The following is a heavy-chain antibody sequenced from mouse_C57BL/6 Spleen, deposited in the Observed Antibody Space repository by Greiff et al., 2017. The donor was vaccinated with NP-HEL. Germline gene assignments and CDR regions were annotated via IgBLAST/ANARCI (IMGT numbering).Heavy chain of an antibody. J-gene: IGHJ4*01. CDR3: ARDGYYDYAMDY. CDR1: GFTFSDYG. V-gene: IGHV5-17*01. CDR2: ISSGSSTI. Sequence: EVMLVESGGGLVKPGGSLKLSCAASGFTFSDYGMHWVRQAPEKGLEWVAYISSGSSTIYYADTVKGRFTISSDNAKNTLFLQMTSLRSEDTAMYYCARDGYYDYAMDYWGQGTSVTVST. D-gene: IGHD2-3*01.